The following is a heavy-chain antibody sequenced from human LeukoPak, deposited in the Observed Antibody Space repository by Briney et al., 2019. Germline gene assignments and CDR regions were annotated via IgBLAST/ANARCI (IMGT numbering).Heavy chain of an antibody. D-gene: IGHD1-26*01. V-gene: IGHV3-30-3*01. Sequence: PGGSLRLSCAASGYTFSSCAMHWVRQAPGKGLEWVAVISYDGSNKYYADSVKGRFTISRDNSKNTLYLQMNSLRAEDTAVYYCARAGGSYWGVFDYWGQGTLVTVSS. CDR3: ARAGGSYWGVFDY. CDR1: GYTFSSCA. CDR2: ISYDGSNK. J-gene: IGHJ4*02.